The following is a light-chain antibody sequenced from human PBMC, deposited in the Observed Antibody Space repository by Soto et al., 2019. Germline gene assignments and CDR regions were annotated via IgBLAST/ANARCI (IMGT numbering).Light chain of an antibody. CDR1: QSVSSSP. V-gene: IGKV3-20*01. CDR2: DAS. Sequence: EIVLAQSPGILSLSPGERATLSCRASQSVSSSPLAWYQQKPGQAPRLLIYDASSRATGIPDRFSGSGSGTDFTLTISRLEPEDFAVYYCQQYGSSGTFGQGTKV. CDR3: QQYGSSGT. J-gene: IGKJ1*01.